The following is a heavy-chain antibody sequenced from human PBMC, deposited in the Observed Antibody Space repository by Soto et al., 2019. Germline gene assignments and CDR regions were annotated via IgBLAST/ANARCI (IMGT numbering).Heavy chain of an antibody. V-gene: IGHV3-7*01. Sequence: PGGSLRLSCAASGFTFSSYWMSWVRQAPGKGLEWVANIKQDGSEKYYVDSVKGRFTISRDNAKNSLYLQMNSLRAADTAVYYCARLHCISTNCVPLDPWGQGTLVTVSS. CDR3: ARLHCISTNCVPLDP. CDR1: GFTFSSYW. CDR2: IKQDGSEK. J-gene: IGHJ5*02. D-gene: IGHD2-2*01.